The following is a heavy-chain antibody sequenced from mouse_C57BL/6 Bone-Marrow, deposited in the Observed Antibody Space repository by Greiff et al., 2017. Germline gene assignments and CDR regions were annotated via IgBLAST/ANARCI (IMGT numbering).Heavy chain of an antibody. J-gene: IGHJ4*01. V-gene: IGHV3-6*01. CDR2: ISYDGSN. D-gene: IGHD1-1*01. Sequence: VQLQQSGPGLVKPSQSLSLTCSVTGYSITSGYYWNWIRQFPGNKLEWMGYISYDGSNNYNPSLKNRISITRDTSKNQFFLKLNSVTTEDTATYYCARAPLRSPYYYAMDYWGQGTSVTVSS. CDR3: ARAPLRSPYYYAMDY. CDR1: GYSITSGYY.